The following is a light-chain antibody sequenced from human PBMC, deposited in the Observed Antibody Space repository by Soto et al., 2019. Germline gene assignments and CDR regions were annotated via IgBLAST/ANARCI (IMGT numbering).Light chain of an antibody. Sequence: EIVMTPSPATLSVSPVERVTLSCRASQSVSSYLVWYQQRPGQPPRLLIYDASTRATGIPDRFSGSGSGTDFTLTISRLEPEDFAVYYCQQYGNSPRSFGGGTKVDIK. CDR3: QQYGNSPRS. CDR1: QSVSSY. CDR2: DAS. V-gene: IGKV3-20*01. J-gene: IGKJ4*01.